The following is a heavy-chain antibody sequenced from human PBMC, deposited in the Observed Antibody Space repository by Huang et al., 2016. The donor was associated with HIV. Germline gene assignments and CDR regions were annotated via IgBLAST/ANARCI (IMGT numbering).Heavy chain of an antibody. V-gene: IGHV1-18*04. CDR1: GYKFHIYE. CDR3: ARTKGEFDF. D-gene: IGHD3-16*01. CDR2: ISGDNVST. J-gene: IGHJ4*02. Sequence: QIHLVQSGPEVKQPVASVKVSCKASGYKFHIYEITWVRQTPGQGREWMGWISGDNVSTRFAQKFQDSLTMTTDVSTSTAYLELRSLRLDDTAVYYCARTKGEFDFWGQGALVTVSS.